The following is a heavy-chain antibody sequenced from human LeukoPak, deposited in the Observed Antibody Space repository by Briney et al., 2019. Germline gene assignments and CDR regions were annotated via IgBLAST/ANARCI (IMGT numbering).Heavy chain of an antibody. CDR2: ISSSGSTI. V-gene: IGHV3-48*04. Sequence: PGGSLRLSCAASGFTFSSYGMSWVRQAPGKGLEWVSYISSSGSTIYYADSVKGRFTVSRENAKNSLYLQMNSLRAEDTAVYYCARDLLESGSGGDYWGQGTLVTVSS. D-gene: IGHD5-12*01. CDR1: GFTFSSYG. J-gene: IGHJ4*02. CDR3: ARDLLESGSGGDY.